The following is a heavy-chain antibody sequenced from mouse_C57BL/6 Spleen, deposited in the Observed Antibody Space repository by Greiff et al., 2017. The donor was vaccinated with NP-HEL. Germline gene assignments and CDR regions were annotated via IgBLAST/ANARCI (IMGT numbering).Heavy chain of an antibody. CDR1: GFTFSDYG. Sequence: DVKLVESGGGLVKPGGSLKLSCAASGFTFSDYGMHWVRQAPEKGLEWVAYISSGSSTIYYADTVKGRFTISRDNAKTTLFLQMTSLRSEDTAMYYCARDGYYVDYWGQGTTLTVSS. J-gene: IGHJ2*01. D-gene: IGHD2-3*01. V-gene: IGHV5-17*01. CDR3: ARDGYYVDY. CDR2: ISSGSSTI.